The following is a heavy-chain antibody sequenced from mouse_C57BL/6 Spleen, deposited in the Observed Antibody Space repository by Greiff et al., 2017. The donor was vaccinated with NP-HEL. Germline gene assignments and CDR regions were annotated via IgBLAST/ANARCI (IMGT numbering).Heavy chain of an antibody. CDR3: ARGCTMVTAYYAMDY. D-gene: IGHD2-2*01. Sequence: QVQLQQSGAELVKPGASVKISCKASGYAFSSYWMNWVKQRPGKGLEWIGQIYPGDGDTNYNGKFKGKATLTADKSSSTAYMQRSSLTSEDSAVYFCARGCTMVTAYYAMDYWGQGTSVTVSS. CDR2: IYPGDGDT. J-gene: IGHJ4*01. CDR1: GYAFSSYW. V-gene: IGHV1-80*01.